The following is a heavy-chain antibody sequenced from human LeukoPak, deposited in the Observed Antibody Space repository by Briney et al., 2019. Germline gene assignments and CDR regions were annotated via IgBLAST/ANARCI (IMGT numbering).Heavy chain of an antibody. D-gene: IGHD3-16*01. Sequence: SETLSLTCAVSGGSISSSNWWSWVRQPPGRGLEWIGEIYHSGSTNYNPSLKSRVTISVDKSKNQFSLKLSSVTVADTAVYYCARDKRDYVWGPPSPHYGMDVWGQGTTVTVSS. CDR2: IYHSGST. J-gene: IGHJ6*02. V-gene: IGHV4-4*02. CDR1: GGSISSSNW. CDR3: ARDKRDYVWGPPSPHYGMDV.